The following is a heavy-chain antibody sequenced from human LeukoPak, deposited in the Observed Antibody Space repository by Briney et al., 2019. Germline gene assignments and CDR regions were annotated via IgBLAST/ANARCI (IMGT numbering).Heavy chain of an antibody. CDR1: GYSFTSYW. Sequence: AGESLKISCKGSGYSFTSYWIGWVRQKPGKGLEWMGIIDPGDSKTRYSPSFQGQVTISADKSINTAYLQWSGLKASDTAIYYCARMTHYDFWSGYHIGYFDYWGQGTLVTVAS. CDR3: ARMTHYDFWSGYHIGYFDY. V-gene: IGHV5-51*01. D-gene: IGHD3-3*01. J-gene: IGHJ4*02. CDR2: IDPGDSKT.